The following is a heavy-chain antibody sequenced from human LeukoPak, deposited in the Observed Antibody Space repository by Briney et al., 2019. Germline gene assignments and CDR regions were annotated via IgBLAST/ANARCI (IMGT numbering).Heavy chain of an antibody. J-gene: IGHJ3*02. CDR1: GGTFNSYA. V-gene: IGHV1-69*06. CDR2: IIPMSDTA. CDR3: AREDDTGRYMGDDAFDI. D-gene: IGHD1-26*01. Sequence: APVKVSCKASGGTFNSYAISWVRQAPVQGLEWMGGIIPMSDTANYPQKFRGRLTITADIPTSTVYMELSSLRSEDTAVYYCAREDDTGRYMGDDAFDIWGQGTMVTVSS.